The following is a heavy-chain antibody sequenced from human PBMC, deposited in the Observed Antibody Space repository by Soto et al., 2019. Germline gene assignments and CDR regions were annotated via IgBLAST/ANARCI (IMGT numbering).Heavy chain of an antibody. CDR2: ISYDGSNK. Sequence: ESGGGVVQPGRSLRLSCAASGFTFSSYAMHWVRQAPGKGLEWVAVISYDGSNKYYADSVKGRFTISRDNSKNTLYLQMNSLRAEDTAVYYCARDRNYGDYLNWYFDLWGRGTLVTVSS. CDR3: ARDRNYGDYLNWYFDL. D-gene: IGHD4-17*01. CDR1: GFTFSSYA. J-gene: IGHJ2*01. V-gene: IGHV3-30-3*01.